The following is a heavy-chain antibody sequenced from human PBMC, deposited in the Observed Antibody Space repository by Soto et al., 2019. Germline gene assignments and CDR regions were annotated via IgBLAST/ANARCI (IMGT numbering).Heavy chain of an antibody. V-gene: IGHV3-48*02. CDR1: GFTFSTFS. CDR2: ISGGGRPI. J-gene: IGHJ4*02. D-gene: IGHD2-15*01. Sequence: EVQLVESGGGSVQPGGSLRLSWAASGFTFSTFSTNWVRHAPGRGLVWISYISGGGRPISYADSVKGRFTNAKDNDKNSLYLQMDSLPYEDTSAYYCARDLCWAFDSWGPGPLFTGSS. CDR3: ARDLCWAFDS.